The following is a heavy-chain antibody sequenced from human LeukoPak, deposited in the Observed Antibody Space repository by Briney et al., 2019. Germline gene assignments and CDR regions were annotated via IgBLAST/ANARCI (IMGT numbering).Heavy chain of an antibody. D-gene: IGHD3-10*01. CDR3: ARAPSPAGFGELLYYWFDP. J-gene: IGHJ5*02. CDR1: GYTFNSYG. V-gene: IGHV1-18*01. CDR2: ISAYNGNT. Sequence: VASVKVSCKASGYTFNSYGISWVRQAPGKGLEWMGWISAYNGNTKYAQKLQGRVTMTTDTSTSTAYMELRSLRSDDTAVYYCARAPSPAGFGELLYYWFDPWGQGTLVTVSS.